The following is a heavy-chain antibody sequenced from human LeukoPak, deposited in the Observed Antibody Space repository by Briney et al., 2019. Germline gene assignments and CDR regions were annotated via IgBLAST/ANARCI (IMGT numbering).Heavy chain of an antibody. D-gene: IGHD3-22*01. CDR3: ARLRTMIGVGY. J-gene: IGHJ4*02. Sequence: SETLSLTCAVSGYSISSGYYWGWIRQPPGKGLEWIGSIYHSGSTYYNPSLKNRVTISVDTSKNQFSLKLSSVTAADTAVYYCARLRTMIGVGYWGQGTLVTVSS. V-gene: IGHV4-38-2*01. CDR2: IYHSGST. CDR1: GYSISSGYY.